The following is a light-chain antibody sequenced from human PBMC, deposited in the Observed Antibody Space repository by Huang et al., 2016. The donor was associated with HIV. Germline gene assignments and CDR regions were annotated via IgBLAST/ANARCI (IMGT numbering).Light chain of an antibody. V-gene: IGKV3-15*01. CDR2: DAS. J-gene: IGKJ2*01. CDR1: QSVRSN. CDR3: QYYNNWPIMYT. Sequence: EIVMTQSPATLSVSPGERVTLSCRASQSVRSNLAWDQQKEGQAPRLLIYDASNRATDIPARCSGSGSGTEFTLTISSLQSEDFAVYYCQYYNNWPIMYTFGQGTKLEV.